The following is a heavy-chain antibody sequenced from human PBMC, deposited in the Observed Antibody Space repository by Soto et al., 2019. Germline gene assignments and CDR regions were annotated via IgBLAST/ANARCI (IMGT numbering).Heavy chain of an antibody. D-gene: IGHD3-10*01. CDR2: ISSVGDTV. V-gene: IGHV3-48*03. Sequence: GGSLRLSCAASGFTFSSYEMNWVRQAPGKGLEWLSYISSVGDTVYNADSVKGRFTISRDNAKNSLSLQMNSLRAEDTAVYYCARCTSVLRGVISSYGMDVWGQGTTVTV. CDR1: GFTFSSYE. CDR3: ARCTSVLRGVISSYGMDV. J-gene: IGHJ6*02.